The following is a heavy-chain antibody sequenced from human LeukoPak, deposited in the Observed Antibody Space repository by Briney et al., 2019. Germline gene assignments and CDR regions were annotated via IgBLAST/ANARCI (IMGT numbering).Heavy chain of an antibody. D-gene: IGHD6-19*01. CDR1: GFTFSDYW. CDR3: AKGLHSSGTNYYGMDV. V-gene: IGHV3-7*02. Sequence: GGSLRLSCAASGFTFSDYWMSWVRQAPGKGLEWVANIKQDGSEKYYVDSVKGRFTISRDNAKNSLYLQMNSLRAEDTAVYYCAKGLHSSGTNYYGMDVWGQGTTVTVSS. J-gene: IGHJ6*02. CDR2: IKQDGSEK.